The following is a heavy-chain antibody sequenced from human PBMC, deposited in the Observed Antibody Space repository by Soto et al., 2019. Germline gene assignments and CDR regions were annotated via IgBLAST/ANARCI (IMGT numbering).Heavy chain of an antibody. CDR1: GDSITRGGYY. Sequence: QVQLQESGPGLVKPSQTLSLTCNVSGDSITRGGYYWSWVRQHPGKGLEWLGYIYYRGSTYYNPSLKSRVHISVDTSKKHFSLRLSSVTAADTAVYYCARVEVVITRGALDYWGPGTLDTVSS. D-gene: IGHD2-15*01. V-gene: IGHV4-31*03. CDR2: IYYRGST. J-gene: IGHJ4*02. CDR3: ARVEVVITRGALDY.